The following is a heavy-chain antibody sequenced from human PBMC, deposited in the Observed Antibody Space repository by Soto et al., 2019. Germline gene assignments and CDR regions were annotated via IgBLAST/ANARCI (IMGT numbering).Heavy chain of an antibody. J-gene: IGHJ5*02. V-gene: IGHV4-34*01. D-gene: IGHD3-3*01. CDR2: INHSGST. CDR1: GGSFSGYY. CDR3: ARVVNYDFWSGSRASDTWFDP. Sequence: PSETLSLTCAVYGGSFSGYYLSWIRQPPGKGLEWIGEINHSGSTNYNPSLKSRVTISVDTSKNQFSLKLSSVTAADTAVYYCARVVNYDFWSGSRASDTWFDPWGQGTLVTVSS.